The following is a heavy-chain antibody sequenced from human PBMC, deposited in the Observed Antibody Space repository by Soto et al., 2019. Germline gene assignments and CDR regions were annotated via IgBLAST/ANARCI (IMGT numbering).Heavy chain of an antibody. CDR1: GYIFTGYF. J-gene: IGHJ6*02. CDR2: ITPNSGDT. CDR3: AKGGAIVAAGTRVYLYNAMDV. D-gene: IGHD1-26*01. V-gene: IGHV1-2*06. Sequence: GASVKVSCKTSGYIFTGYFIHWVRQTPGQGLQWMGRITPNSGDTYLAQRFQGRVTMNRDTSIGTAYMELRGLTSDDTAEYYCAKGGAIVAAGTRVYLYNAMDVWGQGTTVTVSS.